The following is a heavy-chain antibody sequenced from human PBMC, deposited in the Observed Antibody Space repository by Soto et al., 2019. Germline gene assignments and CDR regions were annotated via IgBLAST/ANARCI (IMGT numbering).Heavy chain of an antibody. Sequence: PGGSLRLSCAASGFTFSSYSMNWVRQAPGKGLEWVSSISSDSSYIYYADSVKGRFTISRDNARNSLYLQMNSLRAEDTAVYYCAREWRGYSGYDVIYYYYMDVWGKGTTVTVAS. CDR3: AREWRGYSGYDVIYYYYMDV. CDR2: ISSDSSYI. J-gene: IGHJ6*03. CDR1: GFTFSSYS. V-gene: IGHV3-21*01. D-gene: IGHD5-12*01.